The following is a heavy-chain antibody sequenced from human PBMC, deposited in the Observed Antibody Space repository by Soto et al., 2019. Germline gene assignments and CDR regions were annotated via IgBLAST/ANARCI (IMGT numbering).Heavy chain of an antibody. CDR3: AGESRITMIVVATP. V-gene: IGHV4-34*01. J-gene: IGHJ3*01. CDR2: INHSGST. CDR1: GGSFSGYY. D-gene: IGHD3-22*01. Sequence: QVQLQQWGAGLLKPSETLSLTCAVYGGSFSGYYWSWIRQPPGKGLEWIGEINHSGSTNYNPSLKSRVTISVDTSKNQFSLKLSSVTAADTAVYYCAGESRITMIVVATPWGQGTMVTVSS.